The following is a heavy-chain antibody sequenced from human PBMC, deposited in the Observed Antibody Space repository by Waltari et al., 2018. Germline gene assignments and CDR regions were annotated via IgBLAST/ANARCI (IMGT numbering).Heavy chain of an antibody. CDR1: FSGHW. J-gene: IGHJ4*02. V-gene: IGHV3-74*01. Sequence: FSGHWMHWVRQGPGKGLGGVSRISSDGSATNYADSVKGRFTISRDNAKNTLYLQMNSLRVDDSAVYYCARGISTSWWGQGTLVTVSS. CDR3: ARGISTSW. CDR2: ISSDGSAT.